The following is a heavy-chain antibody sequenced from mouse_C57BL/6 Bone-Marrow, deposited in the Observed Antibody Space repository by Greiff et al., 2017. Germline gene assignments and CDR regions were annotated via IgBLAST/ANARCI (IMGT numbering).Heavy chain of an antibody. Sequence: QVQLQQPGAELVMPGASVKLSCKASGYTFTSYWMHWVKQRPGQGLEWIGEIDPSDSYTNYNQKFKGKSTLTVDKSSSTAYMQISSLTSEDSAVYYCAREGYDYPWFAYWGQGTLVTVSA. D-gene: IGHD2-4*01. CDR1: GYTFTSYW. V-gene: IGHV1-69*01. CDR3: AREGYDYPWFAY. CDR2: IDPSDSYT. J-gene: IGHJ3*01.